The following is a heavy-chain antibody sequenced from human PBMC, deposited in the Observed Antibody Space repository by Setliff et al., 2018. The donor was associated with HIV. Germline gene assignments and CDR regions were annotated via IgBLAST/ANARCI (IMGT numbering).Heavy chain of an antibody. J-gene: IGHJ4*02. CDR2: IYSGGTT. Sequence: RLSCAASGFSVSFSFMSWVRQAPGKGLEWVSIIYSGGTTYYADSVKGRFTISRDSSKNTLYLQMNSLRPDDTAVYYCARGASGEYYFDYWGQGTPVTVSS. CDR3: ARGASGEYYFDY. CDR1: GFSVSFSF. D-gene: IGHD3-10*01. V-gene: IGHV3-53*01.